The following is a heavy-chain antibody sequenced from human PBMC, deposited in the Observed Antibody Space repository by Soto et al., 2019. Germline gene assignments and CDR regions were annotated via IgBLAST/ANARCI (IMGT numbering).Heavy chain of an antibody. D-gene: IGHD3-22*01. Sequence: PGGSLRLSCAASGFTVSSNYMSWVRQAPGKGLEWVSVIYSGGSTYYADSVKGRFTISRDNSKNTLYLQMNSLRAEDTAVYYCARETYYYDSSGYYGQDQYYFDYWGQGTLVTVSS. CDR3: ARETYYYDSSGYYGQDQYYFDY. CDR1: GFTVSSNY. V-gene: IGHV3-66*01. CDR2: IYSGGST. J-gene: IGHJ4*02.